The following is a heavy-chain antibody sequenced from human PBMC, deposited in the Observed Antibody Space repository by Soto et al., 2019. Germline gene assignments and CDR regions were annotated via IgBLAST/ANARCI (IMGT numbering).Heavy chain of an antibody. Sequence: LQLQESGSGLVKPSQTLSLTCTVSGGSISTIGYSWSWFRQPPEKGLAWIGYIYHSGTTYYNSSLESRVTISVDRSKNQFSLKRTSVSAADTAVYYCARKGHLFRRSDSNAFDIWGQGTMVTVSS. CDR1: GGSISTIGYS. D-gene: IGHD3-10*01. CDR3: ARKGHLFRRSDSNAFDI. J-gene: IGHJ3*02. CDR2: IYHSGTT. V-gene: IGHV4-30-2*01.